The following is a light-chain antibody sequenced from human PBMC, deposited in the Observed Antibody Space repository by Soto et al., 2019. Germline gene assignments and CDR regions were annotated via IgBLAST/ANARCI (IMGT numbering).Light chain of an antibody. Sequence: QSALTQPASVSGSPGQSITISCTGTISDVSGYDYVSWYQHYPGKAPKLLIYDVSNRPSGVSDRFSGSKSGNTASLTISGLQAEDEADYYCTSYTTSSPYVFGTGTKVTVL. CDR3: TSYTTSSPYV. CDR1: ISDVSGYDY. J-gene: IGLJ1*01. V-gene: IGLV2-14*03. CDR2: DVS.